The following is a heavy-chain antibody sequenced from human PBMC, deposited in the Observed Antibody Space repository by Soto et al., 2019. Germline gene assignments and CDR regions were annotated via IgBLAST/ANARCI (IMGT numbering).Heavy chain of an antibody. Sequence: GESLKISCKGSGYSFTGYWITWVRQKPGKGLEWMGRIDPSDSQTYYSPSFRGHVTISVTKSITTVFLQWSSLRASDTAMYYCARQIYDSDTGPNFQYYFDSWGQGTPVTVSS. D-gene: IGHD3-22*01. CDR2: IDPSDSQT. CDR3: ARQIYDSDTGPNFQYYFDS. CDR1: GYSFTGYW. V-gene: IGHV5-10-1*01. J-gene: IGHJ4*02.